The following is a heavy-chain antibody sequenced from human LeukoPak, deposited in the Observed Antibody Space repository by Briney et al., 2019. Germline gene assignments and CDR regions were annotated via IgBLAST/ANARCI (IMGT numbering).Heavy chain of an antibody. CDR3: ARDPGPQYCSGGSCTNAFDI. CDR1: GGSISSYY. D-gene: IGHD2-15*01. Sequence: SETLSLTCTVSGGSISSYYWSWIRQPAGKGLEWIGRIYTSGSTNYNPSLKSRVTMSVDTSKNQFSLKLSSVTAADTAVYYCARDPGPQYCSGGSCTNAFDIWGQGTMVTVSS. J-gene: IGHJ3*02. V-gene: IGHV4-4*07. CDR2: IYTSGST.